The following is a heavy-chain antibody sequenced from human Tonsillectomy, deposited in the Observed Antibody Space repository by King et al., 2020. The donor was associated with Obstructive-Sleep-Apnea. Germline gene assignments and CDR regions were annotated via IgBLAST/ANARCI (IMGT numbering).Heavy chain of an antibody. J-gene: IGHJ4*02. V-gene: IGHV3-74*01. Sequence: VQLVESGGGLVQPGGSLRLSCASSGFTFRTSWRHWVRQAPGKGLVWVSRINSDGSSTIYADFVKGRFTISRDNAKNTLYLQMNSLRAEDTAVYYCARDRGGAGPTTTDYWGQGTLVPSPQ. D-gene: IGHD1-26*01. CDR1: GFTFRTSW. CDR2: INSDGSST. CDR3: ARDRGGAGPTTTDY.